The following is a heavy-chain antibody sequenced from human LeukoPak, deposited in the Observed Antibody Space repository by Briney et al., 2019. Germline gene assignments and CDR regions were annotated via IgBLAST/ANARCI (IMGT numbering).Heavy chain of an antibody. CDR1: GGSISSSSYY. V-gene: IGHV4-39*07. D-gene: IGHD6-13*01. CDR2: IYHSGST. Sequence: KSSETLSLTCTVSGGSISSSSYYWGWIRQPPGKGLEWIGSIYHSGSTNYNPSLKSRVTISVDKSKNQFSLKLSSVTAADTAVYYCAREGKQQLWYFDYFDYWGQGTLVTVSS. J-gene: IGHJ4*02. CDR3: AREGKQQLWYFDYFDY.